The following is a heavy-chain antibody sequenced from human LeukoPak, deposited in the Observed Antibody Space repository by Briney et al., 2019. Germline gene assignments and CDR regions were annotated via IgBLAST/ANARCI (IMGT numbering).Heavy chain of an antibody. D-gene: IGHD5-18*01. Sequence: KASETLSLTCTVSGGSISSSSYYWGWIRQPPGKGLEWIGSIYYSGSTYYNPSLKSRVTISVDTSKNQFSLKLSSVTAADTAVYYCARHSPMGYSYGPPLDYWGQGTLVTVSS. CDR1: GGSISSSSYY. J-gene: IGHJ4*02. CDR2: IYYSGST. CDR3: ARHSPMGYSYGPPLDY. V-gene: IGHV4-39*01.